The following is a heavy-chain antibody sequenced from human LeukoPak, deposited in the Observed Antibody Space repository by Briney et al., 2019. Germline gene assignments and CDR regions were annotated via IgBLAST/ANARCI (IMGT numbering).Heavy chain of an antibody. Sequence: ASVKVSCKASGGTFSSYAISWVRQAPGQGLEWMGGIIPIFGTANYAQKFQGRVTITADESTSTAYMELSSLRSEDTAVYYCARVDYYDSSGYYPPQDAFDIWGQGTMVTVSS. CDR3: ARVDYYDSSGYYPPQDAFDI. CDR2: IIPIFGTA. CDR1: GGTFSSYA. D-gene: IGHD3-22*01. V-gene: IGHV1-69*13. J-gene: IGHJ3*02.